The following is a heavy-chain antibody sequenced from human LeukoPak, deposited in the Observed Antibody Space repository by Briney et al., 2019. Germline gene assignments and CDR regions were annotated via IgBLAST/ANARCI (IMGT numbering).Heavy chain of an antibody. CDR3: ARDPYYDRYGMDV. D-gene: IGHD3-3*01. CDR1: GGSISSGSYY. CDR2: IYTSGGT. V-gene: IGHV4-61*02. Sequence: PSETLSLTCTVSGGSISSGSYYWSWIRQPAGKGLEWIGRIYTSGGTNYNPSLKSRVTISVDTSKNQFSLKLSSVTAADTAVYYCARDPYYDRYGMDVWGQGTTVTVSS. J-gene: IGHJ6*02.